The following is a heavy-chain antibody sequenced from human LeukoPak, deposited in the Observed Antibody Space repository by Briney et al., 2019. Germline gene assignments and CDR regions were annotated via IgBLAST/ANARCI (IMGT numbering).Heavy chain of an antibody. CDR3: ATGPMRWFGESFDY. CDR2: FDPEDGET. Sequence: ASVKVSCKVSGYTLTELSMHWVRQAPGKGLEWMGGFDPEDGETIYAQKFQGRVTMTEDTSTDTAYMELSSLRSEDTAVYYCATGPMRWFGESFDYWGQGTLVTVSS. J-gene: IGHJ4*02. CDR1: GYTLTELS. D-gene: IGHD3-10*01. V-gene: IGHV1-24*01.